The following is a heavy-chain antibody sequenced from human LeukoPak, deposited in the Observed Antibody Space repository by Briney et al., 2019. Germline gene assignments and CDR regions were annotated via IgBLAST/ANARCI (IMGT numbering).Heavy chain of an antibody. CDR2: IHYSGST. CDR3: AGERVKLRFLEWFGRKDV. V-gene: IGHV4-31*03. D-gene: IGHD3-3*01. CDR1: GGSISSGGYY. J-gene: IGHJ6*04. Sequence: PSQTLSLTCTVSGGSISSGGYYWSWIRQHPGKGLEWIGYIHYSGSTYYKPSLKSRVTISVDTSKNQFSLKLSSVTAADTAVYYCAGERVKLRFLEWFGRKDVWGKGTTVTVSS.